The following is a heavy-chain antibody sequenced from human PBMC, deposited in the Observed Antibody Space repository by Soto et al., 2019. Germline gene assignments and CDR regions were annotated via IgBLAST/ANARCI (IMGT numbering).Heavy chain of an antibody. V-gene: IGHV3-30*18. CDR1: GFTFSYG. Sequence: VQLLESGGGLIQPGGSLRLSCADSGFTFSYGIHWLRQAPGTGLEWVAYISYDSSNKFYGDSVKGRFTISRDNSKNTQFLQMNSLRAEDTAVYYCAKLVIGYCSGNTCDDYWGQGTLVAVSS. D-gene: IGHD2-15*01. CDR3: AKLVIGYCSGNTCDDY. J-gene: IGHJ4*02. CDR2: ISYDSSNK.